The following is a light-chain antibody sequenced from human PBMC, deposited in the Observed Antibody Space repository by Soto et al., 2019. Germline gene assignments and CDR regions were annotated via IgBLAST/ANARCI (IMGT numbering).Light chain of an antibody. Sequence: DVVMTQSPLSLTVTLGQAASISCRSSHSPLYSDGNTYLNWFHQRPGQSPRRLIYKVSNRDSGVPDRFSGSGSGTDFTLQISRVEAEDVGVYYCMQGTHWPWTFGQGTKVDIK. CDR2: KVS. J-gene: IGKJ1*01. CDR3: MQGTHWPWT. V-gene: IGKV2-30*01. CDR1: HSPLYSDGNTY.